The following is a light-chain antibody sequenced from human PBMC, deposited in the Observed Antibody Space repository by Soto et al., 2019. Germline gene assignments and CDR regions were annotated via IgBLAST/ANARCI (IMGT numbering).Light chain of an antibody. Sequence: DIQLTQSPSYLSASVVDRVTITCRASQGVSSYLAWYQQKPGKAPKLLIYAASTLQSGVPVRFSGSGSGTSFTLTISSLQPEDFATYYCQQLLSYPITFGQGTRLEIK. CDR1: QGVSSY. V-gene: IGKV1-9*01. CDR3: QQLLSYPIT. J-gene: IGKJ5*01. CDR2: AAS.